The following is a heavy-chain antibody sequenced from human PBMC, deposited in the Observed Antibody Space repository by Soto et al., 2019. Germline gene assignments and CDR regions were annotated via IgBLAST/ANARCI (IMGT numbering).Heavy chain of an antibody. D-gene: IGHD3-22*01. Sequence: SETLSLTCIVSGGSISSSSYYWGWIRQPPGKGLEWIGSIYYSGSTYYNPSLKSRVTISVDTSKNQFSLKLSSVTAADTAVYYCRSYDYYYYGMDVWGQGTTVTVSS. V-gene: IGHV4-39*01. CDR2: IYYSGST. CDR1: GGSISSSSYY. CDR3: RSYDYYYYGMDV. J-gene: IGHJ6*02.